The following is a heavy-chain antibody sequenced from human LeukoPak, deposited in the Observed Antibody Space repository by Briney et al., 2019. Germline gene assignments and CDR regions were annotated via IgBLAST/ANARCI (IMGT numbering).Heavy chain of an antibody. V-gene: IGHV3-23*01. D-gene: IGHD3-10*01. Sequence: GGSLRLSCAASGFIFSNYVMSWVRQAPGKGLEWVSAISGSGGSTYYADSVKGRFTISRDNSKNTLYLQMNSLRAEDTAVYYCAKVVWFGESHNWFDPWGQGTLVTVSS. CDR3: AKVVWFGESHNWFDP. CDR1: GFIFSNYV. CDR2: ISGSGGST. J-gene: IGHJ5*02.